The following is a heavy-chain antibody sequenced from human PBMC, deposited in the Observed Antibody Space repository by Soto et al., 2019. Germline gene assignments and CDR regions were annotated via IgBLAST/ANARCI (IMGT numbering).Heavy chain of an antibody. D-gene: IGHD1-1*01. CDR1: GYTFTSYG. Sequence: QVQLVQSGAEVKKPGASVKVSCKASGYTFTSYGISWVRQAPGQGLEWMGWISGYSGNTKDAQKLQGRVTMTTDTSTSTAYMELRSLRSDDTAVYYCARIRGYKGSEMATIGYWGQGTQVTVSS. CDR2: ISGYSGNT. V-gene: IGHV1-18*01. J-gene: IGHJ4*02. CDR3: ARIRGYKGSEMATIGY.